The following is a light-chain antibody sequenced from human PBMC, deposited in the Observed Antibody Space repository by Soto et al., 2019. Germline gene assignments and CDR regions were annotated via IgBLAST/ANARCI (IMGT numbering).Light chain of an antibody. J-gene: IGLJ2*01. CDR2: RNN. Sequence: QSVLTQPPSASGTPGQRVNISCSGSSSNIGSNYVYWYRQFPGTAPKLLIQRNNQRPSGVPARFSGSKSGTSASLAISGLRSEDEADYYCGGWDDSLSGPVFGGGTKLT. V-gene: IGLV1-47*01. CDR1: SSNIGSNY. CDR3: GGWDDSLSGPV.